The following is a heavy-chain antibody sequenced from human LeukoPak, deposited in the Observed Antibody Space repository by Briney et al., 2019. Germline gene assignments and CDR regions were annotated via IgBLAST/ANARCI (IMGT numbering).Heavy chain of an antibody. CDR3: ARGQLRRAYYDFWSGSDAFDI. J-gene: IGHJ3*02. CDR2: MNPNSGNT. CDR1: GYTFTSYD. V-gene: IGHV1-8*01. D-gene: IGHD3-3*01. Sequence: ASVKVSCKASGYTFTSYDINWVRQATGQGLEWMGWMNPNSGNTGYAQKFQGRVTMTRNTSISTAYMELSSLRSEDTAVYYCARGQLRRAYYDFWSGSDAFDIWGQGTMVTVSP.